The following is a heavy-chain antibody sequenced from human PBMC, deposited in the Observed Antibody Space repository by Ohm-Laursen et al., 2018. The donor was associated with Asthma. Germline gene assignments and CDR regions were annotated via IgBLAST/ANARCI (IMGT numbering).Heavy chain of an antibody. D-gene: IGHD5-24*01. CDR2: GGSYYDGGLK. J-gene: IGHJ3*02. V-gene: IGHV3-33*06. Sequence: SLRLSCTASGFSFSRYSMNWVRQAPGKGLEWVAVGGSYYDGGLKYYADSVNGRFTISRDNSKNTLYLQMNSLRAEDTAVYYCAKKGGYNVFGAFDIWGQGTMVTVSS. CDR3: AKKGGYNVFGAFDI. CDR1: GFSFSRYS.